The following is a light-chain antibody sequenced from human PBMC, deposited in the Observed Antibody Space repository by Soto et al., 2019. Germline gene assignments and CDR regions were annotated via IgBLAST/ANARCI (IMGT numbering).Light chain of an antibody. J-gene: IGKJ1*01. CDR1: QSVSSY. Sequence: EIVLTQSPATLSLSPGERVTLSCRASQSVSSYLAWYQQKPGQAPRLLIYDASNMATGIPARFSGSGSGTDFTLTISSLEPEEFAVYCCHQRSNWPWTFGQGTKVEIK. CDR2: DAS. V-gene: IGKV3-11*01. CDR3: HQRSNWPWT.